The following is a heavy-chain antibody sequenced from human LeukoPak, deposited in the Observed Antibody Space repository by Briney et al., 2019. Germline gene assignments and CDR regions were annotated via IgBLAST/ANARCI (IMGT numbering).Heavy chain of an antibody. V-gene: IGHV3-23*01. CDR3: AKNEYSATAAALDF. D-gene: IGHD1-26*01. Sequence: GGSLRLSCAASGFTFSSYAMSWVRQAPGKGLEWVSAISDSGGSTYYADSVKGRFTISRDNSKNTLYLQMNSLRAEDTAVYYCAKNEYSATAAALDFWGQGTMVTVSS. CDR2: ISDSGGST. J-gene: IGHJ4*02. CDR1: GFTFSSYA.